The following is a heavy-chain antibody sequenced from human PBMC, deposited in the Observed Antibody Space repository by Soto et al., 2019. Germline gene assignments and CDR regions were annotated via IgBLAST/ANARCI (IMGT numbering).Heavy chain of an antibody. CDR3: VKTPVSSGTWPYYFDY. V-gene: IGHV3-23*01. CDR1: GFTFGTYA. CDR2: ISGSGGNT. Sequence: GGSLRLSCAASGFTFGTYAMGWVRQVPGKGLEWVSSISGSGGNTYYADSVRGRLTKARDYSKDTVDLQMNSLRAEDTAVYYCVKTPVSSGTWPYYFDYWGQGTLVTVSS. D-gene: IGHD1-26*01. J-gene: IGHJ4*02.